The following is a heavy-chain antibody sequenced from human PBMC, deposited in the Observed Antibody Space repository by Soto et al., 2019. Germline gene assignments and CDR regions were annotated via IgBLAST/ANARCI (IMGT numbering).Heavy chain of an antibody. CDR2: ISYDGSNK. CDR1: GFIFSSYG. CDR3: AKTIHGNAFDI. Sequence: QVQLVESGGGVVQPGRSLRLSCAASGFIFSSYGMYWVRQAPGKGLEWVSVISYDGSNKYYADSVKGRFTISIDNSKNTLYLQMNSLRAEDTAVYYCAKTIHGNAFDIWGQGTMVTVSS. D-gene: IGHD3-9*01. J-gene: IGHJ3*02. V-gene: IGHV3-30*18.